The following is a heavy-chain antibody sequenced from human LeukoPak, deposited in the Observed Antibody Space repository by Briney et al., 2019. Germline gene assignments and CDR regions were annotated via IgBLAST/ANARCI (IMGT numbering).Heavy chain of an antibody. CDR1: GFTFSSYW. Sequence: GGSLRLSCAASGFTFSSYWMHWVRQAPGKGLVWVSRINSDGSSTSYADSVKGRFTISRDNAKNSVYLQMNSLRAEDTAVYYCARGQDYYYYYMDVWGKGTTVIVSS. CDR3: ARGQDYYYYYMDV. J-gene: IGHJ6*03. CDR2: INSDGSST. V-gene: IGHV3-74*01.